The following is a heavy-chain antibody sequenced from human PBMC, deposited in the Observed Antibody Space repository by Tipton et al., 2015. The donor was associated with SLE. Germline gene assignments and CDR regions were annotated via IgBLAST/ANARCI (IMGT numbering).Heavy chain of an antibody. CDR3: ASGPGREWLVRFAY. J-gene: IGHJ4*02. D-gene: IGHD6-19*01. V-gene: IGHV3-48*04. CDR2: ITPGSESI. Sequence: SLRLSCLGSGVTFRKENMIWVRQAPGKGLEWISYITPGSESIFYSDSVKGRFTISRDNGNNAMFLQMNSLTVEDTAVYFCASGPGREWLVRFAYWGQGTLVTVSS. CDR1: GVTFRKEN.